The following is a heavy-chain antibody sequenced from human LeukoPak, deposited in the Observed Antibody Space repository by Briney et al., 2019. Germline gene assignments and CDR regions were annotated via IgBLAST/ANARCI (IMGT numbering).Heavy chain of an antibody. J-gene: IGHJ5*02. Sequence: SETLSLTCTVSGGSISSYYWSWIRQPPGKGLEWIGYIYYSGSTNYNPSLKSRVTISVDTSKNQFSLKLSSVTAADTAVYYCARASGSWHSNWFDPWGQGTLVTVSS. CDR2: IYYSGST. D-gene: IGHD6-13*01. V-gene: IGHV4-59*01. CDR3: ARASGSWHSNWFDP. CDR1: GGSISSYY.